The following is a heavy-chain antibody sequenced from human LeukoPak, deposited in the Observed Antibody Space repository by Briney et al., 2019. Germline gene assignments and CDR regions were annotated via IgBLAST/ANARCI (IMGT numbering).Heavy chain of an antibody. Sequence: ASVKVSCKASGGTFSSYAISWVRQATGQGLEWMGWMNPNSGNTGYAQKFQGRVTMTRNTSISTAYMELSSLRSEDTAVYYCARAVYGDYIDYWGQGTLVTVSS. V-gene: IGHV1-8*02. CDR2: MNPNSGNT. D-gene: IGHD4-17*01. CDR3: ARAVYGDYIDY. CDR1: GGTFSSYA. J-gene: IGHJ4*02.